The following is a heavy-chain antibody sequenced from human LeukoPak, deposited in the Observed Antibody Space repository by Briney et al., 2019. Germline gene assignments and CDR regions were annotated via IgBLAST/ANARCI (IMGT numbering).Heavy chain of an antibody. Sequence: KTSETLSLTCTVSGGSINIYYWSWIRQPPGKGLEWIGEINHSGSTNYNPSLKSRVTISVDTSKNQFSLKLSSVTAADTAVYYCARGGLRSGGSCYINWGQGTLVTVSS. CDR2: INHSGST. CDR1: GGSINIYY. D-gene: IGHD2-15*01. V-gene: IGHV4-34*01. J-gene: IGHJ4*02. CDR3: ARGGLRSGGSCYIN.